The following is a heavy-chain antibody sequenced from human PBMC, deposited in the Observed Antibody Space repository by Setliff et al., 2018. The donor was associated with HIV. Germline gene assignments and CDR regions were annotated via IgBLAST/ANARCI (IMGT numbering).Heavy chain of an antibody. Sequence: ASVKVSCKASGYTFTDYYIHWVRQAPGQGLEWMGWLDPTSGYTNYAQNYQGRVTMTWKTSIGTAYTDLSTLRSDDTAVYYCARGGGDCTNGLCHNRWYDPWGQGTLVTVSS. CDR2: LDPTSGYT. CDR3: ARGGGDCTNGLCHNRWYDP. D-gene: IGHD2-8*01. CDR1: GYTFTDYY. J-gene: IGHJ5*02. V-gene: IGHV1-2*02.